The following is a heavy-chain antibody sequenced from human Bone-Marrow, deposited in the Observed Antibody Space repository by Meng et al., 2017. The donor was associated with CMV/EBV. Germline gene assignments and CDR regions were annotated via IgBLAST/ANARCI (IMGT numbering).Heavy chain of an antibody. CDR1: GGSISSYY. Sequence: GSLRLSCTVSGGSISSYYWSWIRQPPGKGLEWIGSIYYSGSTYYNPSLKSRVTISIDTSKNQFSLKLNSVTAADTAVYYCATSRGVYYATDGDYWGQGTLVTFSS. J-gene: IGHJ4*02. CDR2: IYYSGST. V-gene: IGHV4-39*07. CDR3: ATSRGVYYATDGDY. D-gene: IGHD5/OR15-5a*01.